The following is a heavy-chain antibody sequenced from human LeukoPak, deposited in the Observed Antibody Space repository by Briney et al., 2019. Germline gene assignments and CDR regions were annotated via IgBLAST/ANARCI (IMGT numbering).Heavy chain of an antibody. CDR3: ARETLAGGSPFDI. Sequence: PSETLSLTCTVSGGSISSYYWSWIRQPPGQGLEWIGYIYYSGSTNYNPSLTSRVTISVDTSKNQFSLKLSSVTAADTAVYYCARETLAGGSPFDIWGQGTMVTVSS. CDR2: IYYSGST. D-gene: IGHD3-16*01. V-gene: IGHV4-59*01. J-gene: IGHJ3*02. CDR1: GGSISSYY.